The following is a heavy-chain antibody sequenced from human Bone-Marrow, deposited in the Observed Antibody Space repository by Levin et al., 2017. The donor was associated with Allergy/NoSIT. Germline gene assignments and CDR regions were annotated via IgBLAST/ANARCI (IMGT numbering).Heavy chain of an antibody. Sequence: GGSLRLSCAASGFTFKDYAMTWVRQAPGKGLEWVAALSAGSSNSYYADSVKGRFTVSRDNPRNTLTLQMASLTAGDTAIYYCAKLRSAQDFWGGYSSDSFDSWGQGTLVTVSS. CDR1: GFTFKDYA. CDR3: AKLRSAQDFWGGYSSDSFDS. V-gene: IGHV3-23*01. D-gene: IGHD3-3*01. J-gene: IGHJ4*02. CDR2: LSAGSSNS.